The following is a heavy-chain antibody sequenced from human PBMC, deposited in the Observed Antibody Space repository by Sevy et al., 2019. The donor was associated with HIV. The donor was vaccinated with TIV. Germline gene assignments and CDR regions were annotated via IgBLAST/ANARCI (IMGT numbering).Heavy chain of an antibody. CDR1: GVTFSNAW. D-gene: IGHD5-12*01. CDR3: TTDFRGYGAYDSLGY. J-gene: IGHJ4*02. Sequence: GGSLRLSCAASGVTFSNAWMSWVRQAPGKGLEWVGHITSKADDEQTDYSAAVKGRFTISRDDSKNTLFLQMNSLKTEDTAIYYCTTDFRGYGAYDSLGYWGQGTLVTVSS. CDR2: ITSKADDEQT. V-gene: IGHV3-15*01.